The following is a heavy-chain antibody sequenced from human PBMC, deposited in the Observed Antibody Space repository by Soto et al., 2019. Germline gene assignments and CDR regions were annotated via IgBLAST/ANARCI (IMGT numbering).Heavy chain of an antibody. D-gene: IGHD2-15*01. Sequence: EVQLVESGGGLVQPGGSLRLSCAVSGFTFSSDWMHWVRQAPGKGLVWVSRINSDGSSTSYADSVKGRFTISRDNAKNTRYRQMTSLRAEDTAVYYCASTVVTGYWGQGTLVTVSS. J-gene: IGHJ4*02. V-gene: IGHV3-74*01. CDR2: INSDGSST. CDR3: ASTVVTGY. CDR1: GFTFSSDW.